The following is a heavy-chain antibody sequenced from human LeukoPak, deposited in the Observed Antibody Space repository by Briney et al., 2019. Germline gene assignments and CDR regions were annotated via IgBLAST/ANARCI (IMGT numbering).Heavy chain of an antibody. Sequence: SQTLSLTCTVSGASISSADYYWSWIRQPPGKGLEWIGYVSYSGGTYYNPSLKSRVTISVDTSRNQFSLKLNPVTAADTAVYYCARGVFRFLEAKDVWGKGTTVTVSS. V-gene: IGHV4-30-4*08. D-gene: IGHD3-3*01. CDR3: ARGVFRFLEAKDV. CDR2: VSYSGGT. J-gene: IGHJ6*04. CDR1: GASISSADYY.